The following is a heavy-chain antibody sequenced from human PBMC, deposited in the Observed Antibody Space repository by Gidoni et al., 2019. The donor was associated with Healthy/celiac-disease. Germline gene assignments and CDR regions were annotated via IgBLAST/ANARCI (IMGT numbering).Heavy chain of an antibody. CDR2: INPNSGGT. CDR3: ARGRGGSYSDY. V-gene: IGHV1-2*06. Sequence: PGQGLEWMGRINPNSGGTNYAQKFQGRVTMTRDTSISTAYMELSRRRSDDTAVYYCARGRGGSYSDYWGQGTLVTVSS. J-gene: IGHJ4*02. D-gene: IGHD1-26*01.